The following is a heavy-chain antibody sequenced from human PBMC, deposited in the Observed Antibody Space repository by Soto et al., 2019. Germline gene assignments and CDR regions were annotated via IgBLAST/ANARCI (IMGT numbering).Heavy chain of an antibody. J-gene: IGHJ5*02. D-gene: IGHD2-2*01. Sequence: SVKVSCKASGGTFSNYPISWVRQAPGQGLEWMGGIIPIFGTVNYAQKFQGRVTITADESTRTADMELRSLRSDDTAVYYCAIADSSRLVPAAMDEAWFEPWGQGTLVTVFS. CDR1: GGTFSNYP. V-gene: IGHV1-69*13. CDR3: AIADSSRLVPAAMDEAWFEP. CDR2: IIPIFGTV.